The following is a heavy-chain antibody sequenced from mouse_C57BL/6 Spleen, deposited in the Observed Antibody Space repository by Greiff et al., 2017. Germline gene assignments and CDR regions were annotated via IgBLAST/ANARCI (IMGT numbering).Heavy chain of an antibody. CDR2: IFPSDSGT. V-gene: IGHV1-61*01. Sequence: QVQLQQPGAELVRPGSSVKLSCKASGYTFTSYWMDWVKQRPGQGLEWIGNIFPSDSGTHYNQKFKDKATLTVDKSSSTAYMQLSSLTSEDSAFYFCARSTGDWGQGTLVTVSA. CDR1: GYTFTSYW. J-gene: IGHJ3*01. CDR3: ARSTGD.